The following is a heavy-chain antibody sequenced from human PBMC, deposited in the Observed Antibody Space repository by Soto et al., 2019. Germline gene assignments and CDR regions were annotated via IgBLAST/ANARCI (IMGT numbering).Heavy chain of an antibody. D-gene: IGHD5-12*01. CDR1: GFIFDSHG. Sequence: QVELAESEGGEVQPGRSLRLSCAASGFIFDSHGMHWVRQAPGKGLEWVAVIWNDGINKYYADSVKGRFTISRDNSNNTVFLHMSSLRPEDTALYYCARGGGYNFGSPKFDYWGQGAQVTVSS. CDR3: ARGGGYNFGSPKFDY. J-gene: IGHJ4*02. CDR2: IWNDGINK. V-gene: IGHV3-33*01.